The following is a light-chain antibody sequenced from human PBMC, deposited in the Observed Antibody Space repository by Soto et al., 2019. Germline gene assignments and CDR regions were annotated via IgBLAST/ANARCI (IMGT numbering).Light chain of an antibody. Sequence: QSVLTQPPSASGTPGQRVTISCSGGSSNIGRHTVNWYQQLPGTAPKLLIQSSDKRPSGVPDRFSGSTSGTSGSLAISGLQSEDEADYYYAAWDDSLNGHVFGTGTKLTVL. J-gene: IGLJ1*01. CDR1: SSNIGRHT. CDR2: SSD. V-gene: IGLV1-44*01. CDR3: AAWDDSLNGHV.